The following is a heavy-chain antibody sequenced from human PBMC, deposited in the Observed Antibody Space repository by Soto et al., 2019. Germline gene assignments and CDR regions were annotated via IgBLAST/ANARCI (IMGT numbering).Heavy chain of an antibody. CDR3: ARRWLAVAEYYGMDV. J-gene: IGHJ6*02. CDR1: GGSISSSSYY. CDR2: IYYSGST. Sequence: SETLSLTCTVSGGSISSSSYYWGWIRQPPGKGLEWIGSIYYSGSTYYNPSLKGRVTISVDTYKNQFSLKLSSVTAADTAVYYCARRWLAVAEYYGMDVWGQGTTVTVSS. D-gene: IGHD6-19*01. V-gene: IGHV4-39*01.